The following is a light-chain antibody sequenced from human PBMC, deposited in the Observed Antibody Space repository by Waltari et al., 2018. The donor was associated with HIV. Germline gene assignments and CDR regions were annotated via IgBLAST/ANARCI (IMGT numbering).Light chain of an antibody. J-gene: IGLJ3*02. Sequence: QSVLTPPPSVSGAPGHRVTISRTGSSSNIPARTRLYVHWYQQLPGTAPKLLIYGNNNRPSGVPDRFSGSKSGASASLAITGLQAEDEADYYCQSYDTSLSGSVFGGGTKLTVL. CDR2: GNN. CDR1: SSNIPARTRLY. CDR3: QSYDTSLSGSV. V-gene: IGLV1-40*01.